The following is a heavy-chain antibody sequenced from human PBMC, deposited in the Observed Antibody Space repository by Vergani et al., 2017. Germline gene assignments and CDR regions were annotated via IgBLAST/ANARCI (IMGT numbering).Heavy chain of an antibody. J-gene: IGHJ4*02. Sequence: QVQLVQSGAEVKKPGSSVKVSCKASGGTFSSYAISWVRQAPGQGLEWMGGIIPIFGTANYAQKFQGRVTITADESTSTAYMELSSLRSEDTAVYYCAGLVTFYGDYRFDYWGQGTLVTVSS. CDR1: GGTFSSYA. CDR3: AGLVTFYGDYRFDY. D-gene: IGHD4-17*01. V-gene: IGHV1-69*12. CDR2: IIPIFGTA.